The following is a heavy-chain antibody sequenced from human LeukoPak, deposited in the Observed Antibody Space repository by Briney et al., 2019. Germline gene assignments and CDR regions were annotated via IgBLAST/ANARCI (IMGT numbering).Heavy chain of an antibody. CDR1: GFTVSSNY. D-gene: IGHD2-21*01. V-gene: IGHV3-53*01. CDR3: ARGVLAYCGGDCFDY. CDR2: IYSGGST. Sequence: GGSLRLSCAASGFTVSSNYMSWVRQAPGKGLEWVSVIYSGGSTYYADSVKGRFTISRDNSKNTLYLQMNSLRAEDTAVYYCARGVLAYCGGDCFDYWGQGTLVTVSS. J-gene: IGHJ4*02.